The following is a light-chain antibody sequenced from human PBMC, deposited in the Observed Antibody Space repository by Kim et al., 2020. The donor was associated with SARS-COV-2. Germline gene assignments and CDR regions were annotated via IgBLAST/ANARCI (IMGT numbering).Light chain of an antibody. V-gene: IGLV3-21*01. CDR1: NIGTKS. CDR3: QLWDSSSDQWI. J-gene: IGLJ2*01. CDR2: YDS. Sequence: APGTTARRTCGGNNIGTKSVHWYQQRPGQAPLLVIFYDSDRPSGIPERFSGANSGNTATLTISGVEAGDEADYFCQLWDSSSDQWIFGGGTQLTVL.